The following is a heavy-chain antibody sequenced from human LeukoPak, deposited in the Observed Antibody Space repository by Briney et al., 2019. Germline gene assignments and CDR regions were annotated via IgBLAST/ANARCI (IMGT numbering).Heavy chain of an antibody. Sequence: GGSLRLSCAASGFTFSSYEMNWVRQAPGKGLEWVSYISSSGSTIYYADSVKGRFTISRDNAKNSLYLQMNSLRAEDTAVYYCAGIGYFDWLSPGYWGQGTLVTVSS. D-gene: IGHD3-9*01. CDR2: ISSSGSTI. CDR1: GFTFSSYE. CDR3: AGIGYFDWLSPGY. J-gene: IGHJ4*02. V-gene: IGHV3-48*03.